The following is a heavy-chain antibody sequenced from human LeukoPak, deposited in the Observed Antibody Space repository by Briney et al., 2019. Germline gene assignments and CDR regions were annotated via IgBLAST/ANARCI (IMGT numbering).Heavy chain of an antibody. CDR3: ARDCSGGSCSNFDY. Sequence: ASVKVSCKASGYTFTSYDINWVRQATGQGLEWMGWMNPNSGNTGYAQKFQGRVTMTRNTSISTAYMELSSLRSEDTAVYCCARDCSGGSCSNFDYWGQGTLVTVSS. CDR1: GYTFTSYD. D-gene: IGHD2-15*01. CDR2: MNPNSGNT. V-gene: IGHV1-8*01. J-gene: IGHJ4*02.